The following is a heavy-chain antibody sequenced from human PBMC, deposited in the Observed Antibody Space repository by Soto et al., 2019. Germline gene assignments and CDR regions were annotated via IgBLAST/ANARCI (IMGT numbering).Heavy chain of an antibody. CDR1: GFTVSRNF. CDR2: IHSGGST. V-gene: IGHV3-66*01. CDR3: ARGGPRSSGYDPFDY. Sequence: EVQLVESGGGLVQPGGSLRLSCAASGFTVSRNFMNWVRQAPGKGLEWVSVIHSGGSTYYADSVKGRFPISRDNSKNTLYLQMNSLRAEDTAVYYCARGGPRSSGYDPFDYWGQGTLVTVSS. D-gene: IGHD3-22*01. J-gene: IGHJ4*02.